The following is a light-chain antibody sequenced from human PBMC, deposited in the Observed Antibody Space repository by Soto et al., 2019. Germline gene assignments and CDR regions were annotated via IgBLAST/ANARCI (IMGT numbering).Light chain of an antibody. V-gene: IGLV2-14*01. CDR3: SSYTSSSTPYV. CDR2: EVS. Sequence: QSALTQPASVSGSPGQSITISCTGTSSDVGGYNYVSWYQHHPGKAPKLMIYEVSFRPSGVSNRFSGSKSGNTASLTISGLQAEDEADYYCSSYTSSSTPYVFGTGTKVTVL. CDR1: SSDVGGYNY. J-gene: IGLJ1*01.